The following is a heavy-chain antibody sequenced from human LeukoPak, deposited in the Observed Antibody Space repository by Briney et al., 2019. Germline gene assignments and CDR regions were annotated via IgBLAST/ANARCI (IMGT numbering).Heavy chain of an antibody. J-gene: IGHJ4*02. Sequence: SETLSLTCTVSGGSISSRSYYWGWIRQPPGKGLEWIGSIYHSGSTYYNPSLKSRVTISVDTSKNQFSLKLSSVTAADTAVYYCAVGATRIYFDYWGQGTLVTVSS. CDR1: GGSISSRSYY. D-gene: IGHD1-26*01. CDR3: AVGATRIYFDY. CDR2: IYHSGST. V-gene: IGHV4-39*07.